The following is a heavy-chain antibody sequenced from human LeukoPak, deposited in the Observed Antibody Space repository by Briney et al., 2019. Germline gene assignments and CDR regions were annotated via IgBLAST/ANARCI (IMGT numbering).Heavy chain of an antibody. Sequence: SETLSLTCTVSGYSISSGYYWGWIRQPPGKGLEWIGSIYHSGSTYYNPSLKSRVTISVDTSKSQFSLKLSSVTAADTAVYYCARIYCGGDCRGYYYHYYMDVWGKGTTVTISS. CDR2: IYHSGST. CDR1: GYSISSGYY. D-gene: IGHD2-21*02. J-gene: IGHJ6*03. CDR3: ARIYCGGDCRGYYYHYYMDV. V-gene: IGHV4-38-2*02.